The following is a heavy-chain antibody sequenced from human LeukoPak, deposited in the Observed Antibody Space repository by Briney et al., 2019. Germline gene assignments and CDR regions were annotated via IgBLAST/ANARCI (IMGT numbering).Heavy chain of an antibody. D-gene: IGHD2-21*01. CDR2: MNPNSGNT. CDR1: GYTFTSYD. CDR3: ARVGCGGDCQTYYGSGGHWFDP. J-gene: IGHJ5*02. V-gene: IGHV1-8*03. Sequence: ASVEVSCKASGYTFTSYDINWVRQATGQGLEWMGWMNPNSGNTGYAQKSQGRVTITRNTSISTAYMELSSLRSEDTAVYYCARVGCGGDCQTYYGSGGHWFDPWGQGTLVTVSS.